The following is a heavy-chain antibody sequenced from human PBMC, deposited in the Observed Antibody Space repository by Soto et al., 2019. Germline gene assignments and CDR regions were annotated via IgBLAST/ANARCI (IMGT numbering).Heavy chain of an antibody. V-gene: IGHV1-58*01. J-gene: IGHJ6*02. Sequence: SVKVSCKASGFTFTSSAVQWVRQARGQRLEWIGWIVVGSGNANYAQKFQERVTITRDMSTSTAYMELSSLRSEDTAVYYCAAAAPIAAAGPDSYYSYGMDVWGQGTTVTVSS. CDR3: AAAAPIAAAGPDSYYSYGMDV. CDR1: GFTFTSSA. D-gene: IGHD6-13*01. CDR2: IVVGSGNA.